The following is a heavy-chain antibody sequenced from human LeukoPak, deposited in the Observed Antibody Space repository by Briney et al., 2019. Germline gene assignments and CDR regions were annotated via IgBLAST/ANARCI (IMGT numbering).Heavy chain of an antibody. V-gene: IGHV3-30*18. Sequence: GGSLRLSCAASGFTFSRYGMHWVRQAPGKGLEWVTVISYDGSDKYYADSVKGRFTISRDNSKNTLYLQMNSLRAEDTAVYYCAKDLQFVDYWGQGTLVTVSS. D-gene: IGHD4-11*01. CDR1: GFTFSRYG. J-gene: IGHJ4*02. CDR2: ISYDGSDK. CDR3: AKDLQFVDY.